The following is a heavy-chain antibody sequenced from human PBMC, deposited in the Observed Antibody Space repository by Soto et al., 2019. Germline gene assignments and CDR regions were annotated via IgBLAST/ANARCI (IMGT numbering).Heavy chain of an antibody. Sequence: SETLSLTCAVYGGSISSYYWSWIRQPPGKGLEWIGYIYYSGSTNYNPSLKSRVTISVDTSKNQFSLKLSSVTAADTAVYYCARGGCSGGSCYYYYGMDVWGQGTTVTVSS. V-gene: IGHV4-59*01. D-gene: IGHD2-15*01. J-gene: IGHJ6*02. CDR3: ARGGCSGGSCYYYYGMDV. CDR2: IYYSGST. CDR1: GGSISSYY.